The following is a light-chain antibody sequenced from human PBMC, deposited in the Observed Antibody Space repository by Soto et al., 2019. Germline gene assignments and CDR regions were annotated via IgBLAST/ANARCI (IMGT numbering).Light chain of an antibody. V-gene: IGKV3-20*01. CDR2: GAS. Sequence: EIVLTQSPGTLSLSPGQRATLSCRASESISRDYLAWYQQRLGQAPRLLIYGASSGATGIPDRFSGSGSGTDFTLTISRLEPEDFAVYYCQQYGSSWTFGQGTKVDIK. J-gene: IGKJ1*01. CDR1: ESISRDY. CDR3: QQYGSSWT.